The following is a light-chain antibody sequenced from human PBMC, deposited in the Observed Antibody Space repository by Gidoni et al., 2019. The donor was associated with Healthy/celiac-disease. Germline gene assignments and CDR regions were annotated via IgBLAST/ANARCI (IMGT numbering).Light chain of an antibody. V-gene: IGKV1-33*01. CDR2: DAS. CDR1: QDISNY. J-gene: IGKJ3*01. CDR3: QQYDNLPIFT. Sequence: DIQITQSPSSLSASVGDRVTITCQASQDISNYLNWYQQKPGKAPKLLIYDASNLETGVPSRFSGSGSGTDFTLTIRSLQPEDIATYYCQQYDNLPIFTFGPGTKVDIK.